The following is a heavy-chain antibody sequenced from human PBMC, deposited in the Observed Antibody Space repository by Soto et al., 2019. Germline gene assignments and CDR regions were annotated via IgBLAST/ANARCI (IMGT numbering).Heavy chain of an antibody. CDR3: ASDMTTVTTGQEDNWFDP. J-gene: IGHJ5*02. Sequence: SETLSLTCTVSGGSISNGGYYWSWIRQHPGKGLEWIGYIYYSGSTYYNPSLKSRVTISVDTSKNQFSLKLSSVTAADTAVYYCASDMTTVTTGQEDNWFDPWGQGTLVTVSS. V-gene: IGHV4-31*03. CDR1: GGSISNGGYY. CDR2: IYYSGST. D-gene: IGHD4-17*01.